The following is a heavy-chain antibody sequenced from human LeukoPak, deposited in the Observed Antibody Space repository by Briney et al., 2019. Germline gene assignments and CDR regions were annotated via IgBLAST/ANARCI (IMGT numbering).Heavy chain of an antibody. J-gene: IGHJ6*03. Sequence: GGSLRLSCAASGFTFSSYGMSWVRQAPGKGLEWVSSISGSGDNMDYADSVKGRFTISRDNSENTLYLQMNSLRGEDTAVYYCARDGYSGSYSRLYYFFMDVWGKGTTVSVSS. CDR1: GFTFSSYG. D-gene: IGHD1-26*01. CDR2: ISGSGDNM. CDR3: ARDGYSGSYSRLYYFFMDV. V-gene: IGHV3-23*01.